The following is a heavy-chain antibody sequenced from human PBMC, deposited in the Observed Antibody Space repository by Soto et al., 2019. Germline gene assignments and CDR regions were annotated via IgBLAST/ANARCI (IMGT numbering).Heavy chain of an antibody. CDR3: AKDQGGSYPGYGMDV. CDR1: GFTFNNYA. CDR2: ITDSGDDT. J-gene: IGHJ6*02. Sequence: PGGSLRLSCAASGFTFNNYAMGWVRQAPGKGLEWVSAITDSGDDTYYADSVKGRFTISRDNSKNTLYLQMNSLRAEDTAVYYCAKDQGGSYPGYGMDVWGQGTTVTVSS. V-gene: IGHV3-23*01. D-gene: IGHD1-26*01.